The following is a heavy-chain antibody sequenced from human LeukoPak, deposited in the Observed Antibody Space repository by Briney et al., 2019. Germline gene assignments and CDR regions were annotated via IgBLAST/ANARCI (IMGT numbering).Heavy chain of an antibody. D-gene: IGHD2-2*01. CDR2: ISGSGGST. CDR1: GFTFSSYA. V-gene: IGHV3-23*01. Sequence: GGSLRLSCAASGFTFSSYAMSWVRQAPGKGLEWVSAISGSGGSTYYADPVKGRFTISRDNSKNTLYLQMNSLRAEDTAVYYCAKPYCSSTSCYSNSDAFDIWGQGTMVPVSS. CDR3: AKPYCSSTSCYSNSDAFDI. J-gene: IGHJ3*02.